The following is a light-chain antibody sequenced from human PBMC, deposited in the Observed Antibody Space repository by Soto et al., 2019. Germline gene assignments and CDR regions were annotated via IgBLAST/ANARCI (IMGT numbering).Light chain of an antibody. CDR3: AAWDDRLNGHV. V-gene: IGLV1-44*01. CDR2: SNN. Sequence: QSVLTQPPSTSGTPGQRVTISCSGSSSNIGSTAVNWYQQLPGTAPKLLIYSNNQRPSGVPDRFSGSKSGTSASLAFSGLQSEDEADYYCAAWDDRLNGHVFGTGTKVTVL. CDR1: SSNIGSTA. J-gene: IGLJ1*01.